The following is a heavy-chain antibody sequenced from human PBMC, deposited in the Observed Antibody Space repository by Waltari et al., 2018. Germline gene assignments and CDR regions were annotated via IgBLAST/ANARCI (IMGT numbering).Heavy chain of an antibody. D-gene: IGHD3-10*01. CDR1: GGSISSYY. CDR3: ARDSYRAGSYYFDY. Sequence: QVQLQESGPGLVMPSETLSLTCTVSGGSISSYYWSWIRQPAGKGLEWIGRIYTSGSTNYNPSLKSRVTMSVDTSKNQFSRKLSSVTAADTAVYYCARDSYRAGSYYFDYWGQGTLVTVSS. J-gene: IGHJ4*02. V-gene: IGHV4-4*07. CDR2: IYTSGST.